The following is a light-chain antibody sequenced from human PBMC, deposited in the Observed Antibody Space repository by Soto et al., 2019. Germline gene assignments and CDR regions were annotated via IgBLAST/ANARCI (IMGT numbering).Light chain of an antibody. CDR2: EVN. CDR3: SSYAGINNLGV. V-gene: IGLV2-8*01. Sequence: QSALTQPPSASGSPGQSVTISCTGTSSDVGAYNYVSWYQQHPGKAPKLMIYEVNKRPSGVPDRFSGSKSGNTASLTVSGLQAEDEADYYCSSYAGINNLGVFGGGTQLTVL. CDR1: SSDVGAYNY. J-gene: IGLJ2*01.